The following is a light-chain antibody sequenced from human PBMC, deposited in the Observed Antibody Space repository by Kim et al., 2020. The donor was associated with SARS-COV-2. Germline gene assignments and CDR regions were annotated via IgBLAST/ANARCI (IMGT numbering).Light chain of an antibody. CDR3: QQYGSSSYT. CDR2: GTS. V-gene: IGKV3-20*01. Sequence: PGERVTLSCRASQTVTRSYLAWYQQKPGQAPRLLIYGTSSRATGIPDRFSGSGSGTDFTLTISSLEPEDFAVYYCQQYGSSSYTFGQGTKLE. J-gene: IGKJ2*01. CDR1: QTVTRSY.